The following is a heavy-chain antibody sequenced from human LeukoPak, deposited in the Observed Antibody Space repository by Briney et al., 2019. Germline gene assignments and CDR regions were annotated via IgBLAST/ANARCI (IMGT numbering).Heavy chain of an antibody. V-gene: IGHV1-46*01. Sequence: ASVKVSCKASGCTSTSYYIHWVRQAPGEELEWMGIINPSGGSTTYAQKFQGRVTMTRDTSTSTVYMELSSLRSEDTALYYCARGDVYYNNVYNWFDPWGQGTLVIVSS. J-gene: IGHJ5*02. CDR1: GCTSTSYY. CDR3: ARGDVYYNNVYNWFDP. CDR2: INPSGGST. D-gene: IGHD3-10*01.